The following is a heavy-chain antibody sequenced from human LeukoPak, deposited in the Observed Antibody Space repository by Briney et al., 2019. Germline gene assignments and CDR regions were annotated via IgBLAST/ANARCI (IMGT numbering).Heavy chain of an antibody. CDR3: ARGRDCTNGVCFRYNWFDP. V-gene: IGHV1-69*13. Sequence: SVKVSCKASGGTFSSYAISWVRQAPGQGLEWMGGIIPIFGTANYAQKFQGRVTITADESTSTAYMELSSLRSEDTAVYYCARGRDCTNGVCFRYNWFDPWGQGTLVTVSS. J-gene: IGHJ5*02. CDR2: IIPIFGTA. D-gene: IGHD2-8*01. CDR1: GGTFSSYA.